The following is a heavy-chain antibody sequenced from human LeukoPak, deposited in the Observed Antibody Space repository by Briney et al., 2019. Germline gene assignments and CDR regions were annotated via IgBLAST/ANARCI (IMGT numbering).Heavy chain of an antibody. CDR3: ARGKPAAAGRTIDY. CDR1: GGTFSSYV. V-gene: IGHV1-2*02. Sequence: ASVKVSCKASGGTFSSYVIIWVRQAPGQGLEWMGWINPNSGGTNYAQKFQGRVTMTRDTSISTAYMELSRLRSDDTAAYYCARGKPAAAGRTIDYWGQGTLVTVSS. J-gene: IGHJ4*02. D-gene: IGHD6-13*01. CDR2: INPNSGGT.